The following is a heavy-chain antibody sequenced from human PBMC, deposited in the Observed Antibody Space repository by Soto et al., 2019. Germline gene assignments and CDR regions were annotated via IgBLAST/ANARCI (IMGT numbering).Heavy chain of an antibody. Sequence: EVQLLESGGGLVQPGGSLRPSCAASGFTFSSYAMSWVRQAPGKGLEWVSAISGSGGSTYYADSVKGRFTISRDNSKNTLYLQMNSLRAEDTAVYYCAKFRYYYDSSGYTDYWGQGTLVTVSS. J-gene: IGHJ4*02. V-gene: IGHV3-23*01. D-gene: IGHD3-22*01. CDR2: ISGSGGST. CDR1: GFTFSSYA. CDR3: AKFRYYYDSSGYTDY.